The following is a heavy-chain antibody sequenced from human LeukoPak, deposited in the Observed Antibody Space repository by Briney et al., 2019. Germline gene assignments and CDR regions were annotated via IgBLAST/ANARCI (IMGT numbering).Heavy chain of an antibody. V-gene: IGHV1-18*01. CDR2: ISAYNGNT. J-gene: IGHJ5*02. D-gene: IGHD6-13*01. CDR3: ARDLFKAAAGTCWFDP. Sequence: ASVKVSCKASGYTFTSYGISWVRQAPGQGLERMGWISAYNGNTNYAQKLQGRVTMTTDTSTSTAYMELRSLRSDDTAVYYCARDLFKAAAGTCWFDPWGQGTLVTVSS. CDR1: GYTFTSYG.